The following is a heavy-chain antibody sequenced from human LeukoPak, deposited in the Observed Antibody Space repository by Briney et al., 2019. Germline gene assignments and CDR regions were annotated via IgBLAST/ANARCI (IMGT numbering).Heavy chain of an antibody. J-gene: IGHJ4*02. CDR2: IYYSGST. V-gene: IGHV4-39*01. CDR3: ARRGMATSYFDY. D-gene: IGHD5-24*01. Sequence: PSETLSLTCTVSGDSISSSSYYWGWIRQPPGKGLEWIGSIYYSGSTYYNPSLKSRVTISGDTSKNQFSLKLSSVTAADTAVYYCARRGMATSYFDYWGQGTLVTVSS. CDR1: GDSISSSSYY.